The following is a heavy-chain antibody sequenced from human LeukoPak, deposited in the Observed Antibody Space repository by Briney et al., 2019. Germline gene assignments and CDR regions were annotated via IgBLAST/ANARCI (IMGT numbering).Heavy chain of an antibody. J-gene: IGHJ4*02. D-gene: IGHD6-13*01. Sequence: GGSLRLSCAASGFTLSSFSMNWVRQAAGGGLEWVSYITSDSRTIYYAASVKGRFTISRDNAKNSLYLQMNSLRAEDTAVYYCARDRGAAPGHPSFDQWGQGTLVTVSS. V-gene: IGHV3-48*01. CDR2: ITSDSRTI. CDR1: GFTLSSFS. CDR3: ARDRGAAPGHPSFDQ.